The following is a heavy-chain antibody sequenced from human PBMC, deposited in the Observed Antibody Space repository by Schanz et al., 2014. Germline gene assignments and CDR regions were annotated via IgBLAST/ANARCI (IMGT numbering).Heavy chain of an antibody. D-gene: IGHD3-3*01. CDR3: ARGFDFWDR. CDR1: GYNITSND. J-gene: IGHJ4*02. CDR2: MNPNSGNT. Sequence: QVQLVQSGAEVKKPGASVKVSCKASGYNITSNDVTWVRQATGQGLEWMGWMNPNSGNTDYAQKLQGRVTLTTDTSTSTAYMELRNLRSEDTAVYYCARGFDFWDRWGQGTLVIVSS. V-gene: IGHV1-8*01.